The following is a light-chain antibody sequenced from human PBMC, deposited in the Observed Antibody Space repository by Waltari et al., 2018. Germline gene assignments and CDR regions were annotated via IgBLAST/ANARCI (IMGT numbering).Light chain of an antibody. CDR1: QGISNY. Sequence: IQMTHSPSSLSSSLLYIFTITFRSIQGISNYLSWFQQKPGKAPKSLIYGASFLHSGVPSKFSGSGSGTDFTLTISSLQPEDFATYYCQQYDSYPLTFGGGTKVEIK. V-gene: IGKV1-16*02. CDR2: GAS. CDR3: QQYDSYPLT. J-gene: IGKJ4*01.